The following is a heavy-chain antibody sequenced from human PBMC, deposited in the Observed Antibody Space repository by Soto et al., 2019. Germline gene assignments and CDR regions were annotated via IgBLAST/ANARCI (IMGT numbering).Heavy chain of an antibody. J-gene: IGHJ6*02. Sequence: QVQLQESGPGLVKPSQTLSLTCTVSGASISRGAYYWSWIRQHPGKGLEWIGHRYYSGTTYYNPSLKTRVIISVDTSKNQFSLKLTSVTAADTAVFFCARASITMARGPYMDVWCQGTTVTVSS. CDR1: GASISRGAYY. CDR2: RYYSGTT. CDR3: ARASITMARGPYMDV. V-gene: IGHV4-31*03. D-gene: IGHD3-10*01.